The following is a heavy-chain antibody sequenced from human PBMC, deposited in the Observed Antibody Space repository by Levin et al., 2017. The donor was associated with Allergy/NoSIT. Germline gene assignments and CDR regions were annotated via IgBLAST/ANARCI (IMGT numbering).Heavy chain of an antibody. CDR3: AKEVGSGSGGTCSRGIDY. D-gene: IGHD2-15*01. CDR2: TYYMSKWYN. J-gene: IGHJ4*02. CDR1: GDSLFSNSAA. V-gene: IGHV6-1*01. Sequence: PSETLSLTCAISGDSLFSNSAAWNWIRQSPSRGLEWLGRTYYMSKWYNDYAVSVKSRITINPDTSKNQFSLQLNSVTPEDTAVYYCAKEVGSGSGGTCSRGIDYWGQGTLVTVSS.